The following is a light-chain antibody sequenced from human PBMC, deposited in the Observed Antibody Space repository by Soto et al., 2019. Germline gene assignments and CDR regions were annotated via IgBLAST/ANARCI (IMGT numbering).Light chain of an antibody. Sequence: EMLLTQSTVTLSLSPGERATLSCRASQSVSSNYLAWYHQKPGQAPRLLVYGASSRATGIPDRFSGSGSGTDFTLTISRLEPEDFAVYYCQQYGSSPVTFGQGTRLEIK. CDR1: QSVSSNY. J-gene: IGKJ5*01. CDR2: GAS. CDR3: QQYGSSPVT. V-gene: IGKV3-20*01.